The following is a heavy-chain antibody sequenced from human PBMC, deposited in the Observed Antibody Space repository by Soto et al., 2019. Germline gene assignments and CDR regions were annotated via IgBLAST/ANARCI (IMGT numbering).Heavy chain of an antibody. CDR1: GGSISSCGYS. D-gene: IGHD2-2*01. CDR2: IYHSGST. CDR3: ARVPDR. Sequence: SETLPLTCAVSGGSISSCGYSWSWIRQPPGKGLEWIGYIYHSGSTYYNPSLKSRVTISVDRSKNQFSLKLSSVTAADTAVYYCARVPDRWGQGTLVTVAS. V-gene: IGHV4-30-2*01. J-gene: IGHJ5*02.